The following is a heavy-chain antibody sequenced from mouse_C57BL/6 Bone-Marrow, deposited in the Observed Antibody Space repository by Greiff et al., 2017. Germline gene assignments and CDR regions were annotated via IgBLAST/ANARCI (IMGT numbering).Heavy chain of an antibody. Sequence: QVQLQQPGAELVRPGTSVKLSCKASGYTFTSYWMHWVKQRPGQGLEWIGVIDPSDSYTNYNQKFKGKATLTVDTSSSTAYVQLSSLTSEDSAVYYCARERGYWGQGPTLTVSS. CDR1: GYTFTSYW. V-gene: IGHV1-59*01. CDR3: ARERGY. CDR2: IDPSDSYT. J-gene: IGHJ2*01.